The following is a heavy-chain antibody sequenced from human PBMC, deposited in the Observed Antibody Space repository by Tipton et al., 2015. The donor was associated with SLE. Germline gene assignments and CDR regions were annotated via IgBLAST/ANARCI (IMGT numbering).Heavy chain of an antibody. D-gene: IGHD3-22*01. J-gene: IGHJ2*01. CDR3: ASAVVVNNDWYFDL. CDR1: GYSISSGYY. CDR2: IYHSGST. V-gene: IGHV4-38-2*01. Sequence: TLSLTCAVSGYSISSGYYWGWIRQPPGKGLEWIGSIYHSGSTYYNPSLKSRVTISVDTSKHHFSLKLSSVTAADTAVYYCASAVVVNNDWYFDLWGRGTLVTVSS.